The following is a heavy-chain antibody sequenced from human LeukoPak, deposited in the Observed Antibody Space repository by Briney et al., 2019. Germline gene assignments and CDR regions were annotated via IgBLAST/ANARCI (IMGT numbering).Heavy chain of an antibody. CDR2: INGDGTTT. Sequence: GGSLRLSCVVSGFTFSGYWMHWVRQTPGKGLVWVSRINGDGTTTNCADSVKGRFTISRDSAKNTLYLQMNSLRAEDTAVYYCAKEDSSGPRGLDYWGQGTLVTVSS. D-gene: IGHD6-25*01. J-gene: IGHJ4*02. CDR3: AKEDSSGPRGLDY. V-gene: IGHV3-74*01. CDR1: GFTFSGYW.